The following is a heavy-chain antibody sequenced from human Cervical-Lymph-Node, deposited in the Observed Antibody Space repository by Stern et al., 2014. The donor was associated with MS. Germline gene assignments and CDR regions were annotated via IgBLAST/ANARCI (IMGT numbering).Heavy chain of an antibody. Sequence: VQLGQSGPQVRKAGESLKISCQASGYMFTNYWIGWVRQMPWKGLEWMGLVYPDDSDARYSPSFQGQVTISADKSTGTAYLHWSSLKASDSAIYYCAKGAPPDSWGQGTLVTVSS. CDR2: VYPDDSDA. V-gene: IGHV5-51*03. CDR1: GYMFTNYW. D-gene: IGHD4/OR15-4a*01. CDR3: AKGAPPDS. J-gene: IGHJ5*01.